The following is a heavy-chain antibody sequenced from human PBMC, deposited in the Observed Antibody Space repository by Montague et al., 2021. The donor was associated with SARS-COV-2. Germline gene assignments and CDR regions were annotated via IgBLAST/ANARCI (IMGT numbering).Heavy chain of an antibody. CDR3: ARGPRITMIVVVIADIWFDP. CDR1: GGSFSGYY. Sequence: SETLSLTCAVYGGSFSGYYWSWIRQPPGKGLEWIGEINHSGSTNYNPSLKSRVTISVDTSKNQFSLKLSSVTAADTAVYYCARGPRITMIVVVIADIWFDPGGQETLVTVSS. CDR2: INHSGST. D-gene: IGHD3-22*01. J-gene: IGHJ5*02. V-gene: IGHV4-34*01.